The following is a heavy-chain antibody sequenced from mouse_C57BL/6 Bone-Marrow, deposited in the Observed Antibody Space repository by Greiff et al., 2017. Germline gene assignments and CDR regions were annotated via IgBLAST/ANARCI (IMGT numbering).Heavy chain of an antibody. V-gene: IGHV1-18*01. Sequence: EVQLQQSGPELVKPGASVKIPCKASGYTFTDYNMDWVKQSQGKSLEWIGDINPNNGGTIYNQKFKGQATFTVDKSYSTTYMELRSLTSEDTAVYYCSRGPPYFDYWGQGTTLTVSS. CDR2: INPNNGGT. CDR3: SRGPPYFDY. J-gene: IGHJ2*01. CDR1: GYTFTDYN.